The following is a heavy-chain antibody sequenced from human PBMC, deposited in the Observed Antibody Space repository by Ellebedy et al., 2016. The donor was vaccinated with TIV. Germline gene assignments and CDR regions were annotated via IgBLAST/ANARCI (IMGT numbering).Heavy chain of an antibody. CDR1: GFTFSSYS. CDR2: ISSSSSYI. CDR3: AGQLGSSWYKGNDY. J-gene: IGHJ4*02. D-gene: IGHD6-13*01. Sequence: GESLKISCAASGFTFSSYSMNWVRQAPGKGLEWVSSISSSSSYIYYADSVKGRFTISRDNAKNSLYLQMNSLRAEDTAVYYCAGQLGSSWYKGNDYWGQGTLVTVSS. V-gene: IGHV3-21*01.